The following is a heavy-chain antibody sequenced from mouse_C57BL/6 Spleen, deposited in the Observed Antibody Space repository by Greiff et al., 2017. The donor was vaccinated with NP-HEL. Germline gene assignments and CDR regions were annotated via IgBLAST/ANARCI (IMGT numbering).Heavy chain of an antibody. J-gene: IGHJ3*01. CDR2: IHPNSGST. V-gene: IGHV1-64*01. D-gene: IGHD1-1*01. CDR3: ASIITTVVAPSY. Sequence: QVQLQQSGAELVKPGASVKLSCKASGYTFTSYWMHWVKQRPGQGLEWIGMIHPNSGSTNYNEKFKSKATLTVDKSSSTAYMQLSSLTSEDSAVYYCASIITTVVAPSYWGQGTLVTVSA. CDR1: GYTFTSYW.